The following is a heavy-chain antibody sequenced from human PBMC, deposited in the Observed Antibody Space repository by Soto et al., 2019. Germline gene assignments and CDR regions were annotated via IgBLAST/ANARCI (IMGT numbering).Heavy chain of an antibody. CDR3: ARDPTNYDFWSGPIV. J-gene: IGHJ6*02. V-gene: IGHV4-61*01. Sequence: SETLSLTCTVSGGSVSGGSYYWSWIRQPPGKGLEWIGYIYYSGSTNYNPSLKSRVTISVDTSKNQFSLKLSSVTAADTAVYYCARDPTNYDFWSGPIVWGQGTTVTVSS. CDR1: GGSVSGGSYY. D-gene: IGHD3-3*01. CDR2: IYYSGST.